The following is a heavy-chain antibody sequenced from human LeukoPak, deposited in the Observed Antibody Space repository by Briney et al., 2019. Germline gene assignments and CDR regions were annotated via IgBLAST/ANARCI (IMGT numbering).Heavy chain of an antibody. CDR1: GYTFTSYG. CDR2: IIPIFGTA. Sequence: SVKVSCKASGYTFTSYGISWVRQAPGQGLEWMGGIIPIFGTANYAQKFQGRVTITADESTSTAYMELSSLRSEDTAVYYCARALRYYYDSSGYWTYFDYWGQGTLVTVSS. V-gene: IGHV1-69*13. CDR3: ARALRYYYDSSGYWTYFDY. J-gene: IGHJ4*02. D-gene: IGHD3-22*01.